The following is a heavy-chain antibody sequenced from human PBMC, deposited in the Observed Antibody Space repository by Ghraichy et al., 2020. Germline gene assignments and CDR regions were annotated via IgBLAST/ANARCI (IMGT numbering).Heavy chain of an antibody. CDR1: GFTFSSYW. V-gene: IGHV3-7*01. J-gene: IGHJ4*02. D-gene: IGHD3-22*01. CDR3: AREGSGSGYYYDGHY. CDR2: IKQDGSEK. Sequence: GGSLRLSCAASGFTFSSYWMSWVCQAPGKGLEWVANIKQDGSEKYYVDSVKGRFTISRDNAKNSLYLQMNSLRAEDTAVYYCAREGSGSGYYYDGHYWGQGTLVTVSS.